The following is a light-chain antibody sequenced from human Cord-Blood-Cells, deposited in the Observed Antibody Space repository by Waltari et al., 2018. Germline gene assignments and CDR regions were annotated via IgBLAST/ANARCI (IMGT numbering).Light chain of an antibody. CDR2: GAS. V-gene: IGKV3-15*01. Sequence: EIVMTQSPATLSVSPGDSATLSCRASQSVSSNLAWYQQKPGQAPRLLIYGASTRATGIPARFSGSGSGTEFTLTISSLQSEDFAVYYCQQYNNWLTFGGGTKVEIK. J-gene: IGKJ4*01. CDR3: QQYNNWLT. CDR1: QSVSSN.